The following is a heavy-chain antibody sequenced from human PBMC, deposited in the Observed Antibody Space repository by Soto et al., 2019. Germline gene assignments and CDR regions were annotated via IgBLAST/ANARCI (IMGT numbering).Heavy chain of an antibody. CDR2: ISAYNGNT. CDR3: ARDGVDTATGYYYGMDV. V-gene: IGHV1-18*01. CDR1: GYTFTSYG. J-gene: IGHJ6*02. Sequence: QVQLVQSGAEVKKPGASVKVSCKASGYTFTSYGISWVRQAPGQGLEWMGWISAYNGNTNYAQKLRGRVTMNTEPSTSTAYMELRSLRSDYTAVYYCARDGVDTATGYYYGMDVWGQGTTVTVSS. D-gene: IGHD5-18*01.